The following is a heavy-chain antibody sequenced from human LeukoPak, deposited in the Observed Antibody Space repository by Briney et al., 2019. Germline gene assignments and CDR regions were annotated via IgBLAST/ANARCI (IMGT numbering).Heavy chain of an antibody. J-gene: IGHJ4*02. CDR3: ARVSSGVYFDY. D-gene: IGHD2-15*01. V-gene: IGHV4-30-4*08. CDR1: GGSISSGDSY. Sequence: PSQTLSLTCTVSGGSISSGDSYWSWIRQLPGKGLEWIGYIYYSGSTNYNPSLKSRVTISVDTSKNQFSLKLSSVTAADTAVYYCARVSSGVYFDYWGQGTLVTVSS. CDR2: IYYSGST.